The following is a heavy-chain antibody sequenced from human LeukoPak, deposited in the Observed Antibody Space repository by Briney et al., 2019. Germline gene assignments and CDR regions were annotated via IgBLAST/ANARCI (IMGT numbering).Heavy chain of an antibody. CDR2: IYSSGST. Sequence: SETLSLTCTVSGGSISTYYWAWIRQPPGKGLEWIGSIYSSGSTYYNPSLKSRVTISVDTSKNQFSLNLSSVTAADTAVYYCARDRKYYYHMDVWGKGTTVTVSS. CDR3: ARDRKYYYHMDV. J-gene: IGHJ6*04. CDR1: GGSISTYY. V-gene: IGHV4-39*07. D-gene: IGHD1-14*01.